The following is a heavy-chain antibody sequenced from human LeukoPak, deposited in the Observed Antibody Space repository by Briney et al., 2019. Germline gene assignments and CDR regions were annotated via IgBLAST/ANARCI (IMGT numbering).Heavy chain of an antibody. D-gene: IGHD3-22*01. Sequence: SETLSLTCTVSGGSISSYYWSWIRQPAGKGLEWIGRIYTSGSTNYNPSLKSRVTMSVDTSKNQFSLKLGSVTAADTAVYYCARESVAPMIAQPGPFDYWGQGTLVTVSS. CDR1: GGSISSYY. J-gene: IGHJ4*02. V-gene: IGHV4-4*07. CDR2: IYTSGST. CDR3: ARESVAPMIAQPGPFDY.